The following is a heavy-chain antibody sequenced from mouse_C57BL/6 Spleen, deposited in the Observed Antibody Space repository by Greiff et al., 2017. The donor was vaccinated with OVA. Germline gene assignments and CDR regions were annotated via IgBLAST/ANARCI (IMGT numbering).Heavy chain of an antibody. V-gene: IGHV1-69*01. CDR2: IDPSDSYT. J-gene: IGHJ4*01. Sequence: QVQLQQPGAELVMPGASVKLSCKASGYTFTSYWMHWVKQRPGQGLEWIGEIDPSDSYTNYNQKFKGKSTLTVDKSSSTAYMQLSSLTSEDSAVYYCARSGSYEAMDYWGQGTSVTVSS. CDR3: ARSGSYEAMDY. CDR1: GYTFTSYW. D-gene: IGHD1-1*01.